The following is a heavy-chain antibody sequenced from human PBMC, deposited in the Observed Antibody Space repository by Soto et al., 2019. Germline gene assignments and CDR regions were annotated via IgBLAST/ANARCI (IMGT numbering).Heavy chain of an antibody. CDR1: GFTVSSNY. Sequence: EVQLVESGGGLIQPGGSLRLSCAASGFTVSSNYMSWVRQAPGKGLEWVSVIYSGGSTYYADSVKGRFTISRDNSKNTLYLQMNSLRAEDTAVYYCARDRAYYDYVWGSYRWGVFDYWGQGTLVTVSS. D-gene: IGHD3-16*02. J-gene: IGHJ4*02. CDR2: IYSGGST. V-gene: IGHV3-53*01. CDR3: ARDRAYYDYVWGSYRWGVFDY.